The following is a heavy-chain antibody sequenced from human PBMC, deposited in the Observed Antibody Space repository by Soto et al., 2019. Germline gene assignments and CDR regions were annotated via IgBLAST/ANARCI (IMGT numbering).Heavy chain of an antibody. J-gene: IGHJ6*02. CDR3: ARDLNWNYSYYHYGIDV. Sequence: PSETLSLTCTVSGGSISSCGYYWSWIRQHPGKGLEWIGYIYYSGSTYYNPSLKSRVTISVDTSKNQFSLKLSSVTAADTAVYYCARDLNWNYSYYHYGIDVRGQGTTVIVSS. CDR2: IYYSGST. D-gene: IGHD1-7*01. V-gene: IGHV4-31*03. CDR1: GGSISSCGYY.